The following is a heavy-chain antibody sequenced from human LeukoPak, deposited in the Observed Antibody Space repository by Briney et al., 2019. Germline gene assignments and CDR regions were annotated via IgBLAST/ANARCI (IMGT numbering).Heavy chain of an antibody. Sequence: GGSLRLSCAASGFTFSNHGMHWVRQAPGKGLEWVSAISGSGGSTYYADSVKGRFTISRDNSKNTLYLQMNSLRAEDTAVYYCAKDMQLGWLQSRGGYFDYWGQGTLVTVSS. D-gene: IGHD5-24*01. CDR3: AKDMQLGWLQSRGGYFDY. CDR1: GFTFSNHG. CDR2: ISGSGGST. V-gene: IGHV3-23*01. J-gene: IGHJ4*02.